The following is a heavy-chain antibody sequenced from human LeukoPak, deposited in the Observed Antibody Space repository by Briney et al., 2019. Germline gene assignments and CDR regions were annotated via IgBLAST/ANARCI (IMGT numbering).Heavy chain of an antibody. V-gene: IGHV5-51*01. J-gene: IGHJ4*02. CDR2: IYPGDSDT. CDR1: GYSFSTYW. D-gene: IGHD6-13*01. CDR3: ARRVGTSWHFDY. Sequence: GAFLHISCDASGYSFSTYWIVWVRQLPAKGLEWMGIIYPGDSDTRYSPSFQGQVTISADKSISTAYLHWSSLKASDTAIYYCARRVGTSWHFDYWGQGTLVTVSS.